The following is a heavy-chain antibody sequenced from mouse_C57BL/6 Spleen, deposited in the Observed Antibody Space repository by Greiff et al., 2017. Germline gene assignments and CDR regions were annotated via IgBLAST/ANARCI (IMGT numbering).Heavy chain of an antibody. CDR3: AREGGLAMVY. V-gene: IGHV1-19*01. Sequence: DVKLVESGPVLVKPGASVKMSCKASGYTFTDYYMNWVKQSHGKSLEWIGVINPYNGGTSYNQKFKGKATLTVDKSSSTAYMELNSLTSEDSAVYYCAREGGLAMVYWGQGTSVTVSS. J-gene: IGHJ4*01. CDR2: INPYNGGT. CDR1: GYTFTDYY. D-gene: IGHD3-3*01.